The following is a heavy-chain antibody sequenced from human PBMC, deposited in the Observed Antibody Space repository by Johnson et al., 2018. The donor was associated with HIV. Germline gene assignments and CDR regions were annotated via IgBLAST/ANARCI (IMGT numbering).Heavy chain of an antibody. V-gene: IGHV3-30*04. Sequence: QVQLVESGGGVVQPGRSLRLSCAASGFTFSSYAMHWVRQAPGKGLEWVAVISYDGSNTYYADSVKGRFTISRDNSKNTLYLQMNSLRAEDTAVYYCAKLYSSSEDPYLDAFDIWGQGTMVTVSS. CDR3: AKLYSSSEDPYLDAFDI. CDR2: ISYDGSNT. CDR1: GFTFSSYA. J-gene: IGHJ3*02. D-gene: IGHD6-13*01.